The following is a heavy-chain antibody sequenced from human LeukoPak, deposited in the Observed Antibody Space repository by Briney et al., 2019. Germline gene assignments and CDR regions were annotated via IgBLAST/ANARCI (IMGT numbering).Heavy chain of an antibody. CDR3: AKDGSGCSGGSCYQNFDY. J-gene: IGHJ4*02. CDR1: RFTFSSYA. Sequence: GLSLRLSCAASRFTFSSYAMSWVRQAPGKGLEWVSGISGSGGSTYYADSVKGRFTISRDNSKNTLYLQMNSLRAEDTAVYYCAKDGSGCSGGSCYQNFDYWGQGTLVTVSS. CDR2: ISGSGGST. V-gene: IGHV3-23*01. D-gene: IGHD2-15*01.